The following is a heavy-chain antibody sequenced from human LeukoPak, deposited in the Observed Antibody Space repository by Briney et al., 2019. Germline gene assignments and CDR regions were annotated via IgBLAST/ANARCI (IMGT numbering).Heavy chain of an antibody. CDR2: INSDGSST. D-gene: IGHD3-3*01. J-gene: IGHJ4*02. V-gene: IGHV3-74*01. CDR1: GFTFSDYY. Sequence: GGSLRLSCAASGFTFSDYYMSWIRQAPGKGLVWVSRINSDGSSTSYADSMKGRFTISRDNAKNTLYLQMNSLRAEDTAVYYCARDGSGYYTGQFDYWGQGTLVTVSS. CDR3: ARDGSGYYTGQFDY.